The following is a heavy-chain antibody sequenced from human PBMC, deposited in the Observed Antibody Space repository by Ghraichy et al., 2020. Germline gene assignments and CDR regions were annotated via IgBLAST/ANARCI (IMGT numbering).Heavy chain of an antibody. Sequence: ASVKVSCKASGYTFTSYGISWVRQAPGQGLEWMGWISAYNGNTNYAQKLQGRVTMTTDTSTSTAYMELRSLRSDDTAVYYCARTDIVGVPAANYYYYGMDVCGQGTTVTVS. CDR2: ISAYNGNT. CDR3: ARTDIVGVPAANYYYYGMDV. J-gene: IGHJ6*02. CDR1: GYTFTSYG. V-gene: IGHV1-18*01. D-gene: IGHD2-2*01.